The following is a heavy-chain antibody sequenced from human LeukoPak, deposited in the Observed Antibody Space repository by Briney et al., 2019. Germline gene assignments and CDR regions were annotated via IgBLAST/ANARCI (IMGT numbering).Heavy chain of an antibody. CDR2: IKQDGSEK. CDR1: GFTFSSYS. Sequence: PGGSLRLSCAASGFTFSSYSMNWVRQAPGKGLEWVANIKQDGSEKYYVDSVKGRFTISRDNAKNSLYLQMNSLRAEDTAVYYCARDHGILDYWGQGTLVTVSS. CDR3: ARDHGILDY. D-gene: IGHD5-18*01. J-gene: IGHJ4*02. V-gene: IGHV3-7*01.